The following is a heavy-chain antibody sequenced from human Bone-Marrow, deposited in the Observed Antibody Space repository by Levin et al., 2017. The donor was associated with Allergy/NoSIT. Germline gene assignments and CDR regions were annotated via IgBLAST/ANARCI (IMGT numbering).Heavy chain of an antibody. CDR2: IIPIFGTA. CDR3: ARELRLGGSSWTGPDWFDP. J-gene: IGHJ5*02. Sequence: ASVKVSCKASGGTFSSYAISWVRQAPGQGLEWMGGIIPIFGTANYAQKFQGRVTITADESTSTAYMELSSLRSEDTAVYYCARELRLGGSSWTGPDWFDPWGQGTLVTVSS. V-gene: IGHV1-69*13. CDR1: GGTFSSYA. D-gene: IGHD6-13*01.